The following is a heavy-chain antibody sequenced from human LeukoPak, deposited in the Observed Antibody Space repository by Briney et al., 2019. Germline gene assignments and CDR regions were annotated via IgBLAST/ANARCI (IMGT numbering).Heavy chain of an antibody. D-gene: IGHD1-26*01. J-gene: IGHJ4*02. CDR3: ARALSGSYIDY. CDR2: IGTAGDT. CDR1: GFTFSSYD. Sequence: PGGSLRLSCAASGFTFSSYDMHWVRQATGKGLEWVSAIGTAGDTYYPGSVKGRFTISREIAKNSLYLQMNSLRAGDTAVYYCARALSGSYIDYWGQGTLVTVSS. V-gene: IGHV3-13*01.